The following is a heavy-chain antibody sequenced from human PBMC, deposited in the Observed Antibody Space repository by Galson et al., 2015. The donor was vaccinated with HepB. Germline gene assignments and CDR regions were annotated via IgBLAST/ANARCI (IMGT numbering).Heavy chain of an antibody. J-gene: IGHJ6*02. Sequence: SLRLSCAASGFTSSSYAMSWVRQAPGKGLEWVSAISGSGGSTYYADSVKGRFTISRDNSKNTLYLQMNSLRAEDTAVYYCAKDLKYDSSSWSSPYYYYGMDVWGQGTTVTVSS. CDR3: AKDLKYDSSSWSSPYYYYGMDV. D-gene: IGHD6-13*01. CDR2: ISGSGGST. CDR1: GFTSSSYA. V-gene: IGHV3-23*01.